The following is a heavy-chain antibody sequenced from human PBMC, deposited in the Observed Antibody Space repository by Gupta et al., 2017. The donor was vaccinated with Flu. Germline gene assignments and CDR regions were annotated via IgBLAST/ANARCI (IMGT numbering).Heavy chain of an antibody. J-gene: IGHJ6*03. D-gene: IGHD1-26*01. CDR2: ISYDGSNK. V-gene: IGHV3-30*04. CDR3: ARDRRSGSYPHYYYYYHMDV. Sequence: LEWVAVISYDGSNKNYAGSVKGRFTISRDTSKNTLYLEMNSLRVEDTAVYYCARDRRSGSYPHYYYYYHMDVWGNGTTVTVSS.